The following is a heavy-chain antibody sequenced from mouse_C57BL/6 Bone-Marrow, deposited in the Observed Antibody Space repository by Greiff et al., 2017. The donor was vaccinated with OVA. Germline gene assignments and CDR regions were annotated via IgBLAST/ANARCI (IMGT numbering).Heavy chain of an antibody. Sequence: VQLQESGAELVRPGTSVKMSCKASGYTFTNYWIGCAKQRPGHGLEWIGDIYPGGGYTNYNEKFKGKATLTADKSSSTAYMQFSSLTSEDSAIYYCARGDDFDYWGQGTTLTVSS. CDR2: IYPGGGYT. V-gene: IGHV1-63*01. CDR3: ARGDDFDY. CDR1: GYTFTNYW. J-gene: IGHJ2*01.